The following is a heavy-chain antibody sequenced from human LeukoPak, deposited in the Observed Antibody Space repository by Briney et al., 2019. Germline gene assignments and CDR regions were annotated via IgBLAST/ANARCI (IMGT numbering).Heavy chain of an antibody. D-gene: IGHD6-13*01. CDR2: ISSSSSYI. CDR3: ARDPGYYSSSWYDY. J-gene: IGHJ4*02. Sequence: PGGSLRLSCAASGFTFSSYSMNWVRQAPGKGLEWVSSISSSSSYIYYADSVKGQFTISRDNAKNSLYLQMNSLRAEDTAVYYCARDPGYYSSSWYDYWGQGTLVTVSS. CDR1: GFTFSSYS. V-gene: IGHV3-21*01.